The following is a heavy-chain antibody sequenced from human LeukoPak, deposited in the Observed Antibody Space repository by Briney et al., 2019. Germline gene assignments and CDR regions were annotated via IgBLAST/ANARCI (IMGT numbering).Heavy chain of an antibody. D-gene: IGHD3-3*01. V-gene: IGHV3-23*01. CDR1: GFTFASYV. CDR2: IVGSGANT. CDR3: AKGRRTDFHYYNYMDV. Sequence: GGSLRLSCAASGFTFASYVITWVRQAPGKGLEWVSDIVGSGANTFYADSVKGRFTISRDNSKNTLYLQMKSMRAEDTAVYYCAKGRRTDFHYYNYMDVWGKGTTVTVSS. J-gene: IGHJ6*03.